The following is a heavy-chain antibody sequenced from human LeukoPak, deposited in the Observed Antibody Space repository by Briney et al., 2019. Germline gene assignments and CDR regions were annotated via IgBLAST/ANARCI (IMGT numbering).Heavy chain of an antibody. CDR2: IYYSGST. D-gene: IGHD3-16*01. J-gene: IGHJ4*02. CDR3: ARRFEGGSFDY. Sequence: SETLSLTCTVSGGSISSSSYYWGWIRQPPGKGLEWIGSIYYSGSTYYNPSLKSRVTTSVDTSKNQFSLKLSSVTAADTAVYYCARRFEGGSFDYWGQGTLVTVSS. CDR1: GGSISSSSYY. V-gene: IGHV4-39*01.